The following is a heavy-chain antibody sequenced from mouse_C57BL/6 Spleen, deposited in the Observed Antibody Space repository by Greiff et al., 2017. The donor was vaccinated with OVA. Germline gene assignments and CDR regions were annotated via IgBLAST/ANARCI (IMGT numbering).Heavy chain of an antibody. CDR2: INPYNGGT. CDR3: ARRGGYYGSSLYWYFDV. V-gene: IGHV1-19*01. Sequence: EVQLQQSGPVLVKPGASVKMSCKASGYTFTDYYMNWVKQSHGKSLEWIGVINPYNGGTSYNQKFKGKATLTVDKSSSTAYMELNSLTSEDSAVYYCARRGGYYGSSLYWYFDVWGTGTTVTVSS. CDR1: GYTFTDYY. J-gene: IGHJ1*03. D-gene: IGHD1-1*01.